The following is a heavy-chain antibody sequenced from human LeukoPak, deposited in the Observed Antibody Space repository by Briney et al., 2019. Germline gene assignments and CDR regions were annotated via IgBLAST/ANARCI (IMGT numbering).Heavy chain of an antibody. CDR3: ARTYIAARPGAYYYMGV. J-gene: IGHJ6*03. CDR2: IYPGDSDT. CDR1: GYSFTSYW. V-gene: IGHV5-51*03. D-gene: IGHD6-6*01. Sequence: GESLKISCKGSGYSFTSYWIGWVRQMPGKGLEWMGIIYPGDSDTRYSPSFQGQVTISADKSISTAYLQWSSLKASDTAMYYCARTYIAARPGAYYYMGVWGKGTTVTVSS.